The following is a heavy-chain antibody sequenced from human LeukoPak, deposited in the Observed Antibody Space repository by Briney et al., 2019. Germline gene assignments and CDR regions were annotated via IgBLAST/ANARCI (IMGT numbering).Heavy chain of an antibody. CDR3: AVGRDIRVAGPGGYFDY. D-gene: IGHD6-19*01. J-gene: IGHJ4*02. Sequence: PGRSLRLSCPASGFMFSDYHMNWIRQAPGKGREWISYISPGGQTTYFADSVKGRVTPPTDNAKKSLSLQMNSLTADDTAEYFCAVGRDIRVAGPGGYFDYWGQRTLVAVSS. V-gene: IGHV3-11*01. CDR2: ISPGGQTT. CDR1: GFMFSDYH.